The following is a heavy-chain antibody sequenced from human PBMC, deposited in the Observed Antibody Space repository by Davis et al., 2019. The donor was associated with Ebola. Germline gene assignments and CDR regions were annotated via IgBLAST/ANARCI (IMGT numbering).Heavy chain of an antibody. J-gene: IGHJ4*02. D-gene: IGHD2/OR15-2a*01. Sequence: ASVKVSCKASGYTFTRYGISWVRQAPGQGLEWMAWISLYDGYTKYSENVQGRVTLTTDTSTTTVYMELRRLTDDDTAVYFCATGSPPKSYFDVSGRFDYWGQGTLVTVSS. CDR2: ISLYDGYT. V-gene: IGHV1-18*01. CDR1: GYTFTRYG. CDR3: ATGSPPKSYFDVSGRFDY.